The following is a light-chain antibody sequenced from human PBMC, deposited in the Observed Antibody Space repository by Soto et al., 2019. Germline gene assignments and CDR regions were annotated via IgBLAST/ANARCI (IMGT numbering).Light chain of an antibody. CDR2: DAS. Sequence: DILMTQSPSTLSASVGDRVTNTCRASQSINTLLAWYQQKPGKAPKLLIYDASSLHSGVPSRFSGSGSGTEFTLTITSLQPDDFATYYCQKYNAYSQTFGQGTKVDIK. J-gene: IGKJ1*01. V-gene: IGKV1-5*01. CDR1: QSINTL. CDR3: QKYNAYSQT.